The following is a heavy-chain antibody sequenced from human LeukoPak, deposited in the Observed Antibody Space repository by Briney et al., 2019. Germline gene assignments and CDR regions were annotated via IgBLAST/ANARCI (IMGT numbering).Heavy chain of an antibody. CDR2: ISAYNGNT. J-gene: IGHJ6*03. D-gene: IGHD3-22*01. V-gene: IGHV1-18*01. CDR1: GYTFTIYG. CDR3: ARIPLLDSRGYYYYMDV. Sequence: ASVKVSCKASGYTFTIYGISWVRQAPGQGLEWMGWISAYNGNTNYAQKLQGRGTMTTDTSTSTAYMELRRLRSDDTAVYYCARIPLLDSRGYYYYMDVWGKGTTVTVSS.